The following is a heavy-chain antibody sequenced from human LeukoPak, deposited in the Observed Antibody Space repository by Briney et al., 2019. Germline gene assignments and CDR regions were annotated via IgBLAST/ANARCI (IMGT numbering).Heavy chain of an antibody. CDR1: GGSITSSSYY. D-gene: IGHD3-3*01. V-gene: IGHV4-39*07. J-gene: IGHJ1*01. CDR3: ARAGGYYDFWSGYYPPGFQH. Sequence: SETLSLTCTVSGGSITSSSYYWAWIRQPPGKGLEWIGSIYYSGSTYYNPSLKSRVTISVDTSKNQFSLKLSSVTAADTAVYYCARAGGYYDFWSGYYPPGFQHWGQGTLVTVSS. CDR2: IYYSGST.